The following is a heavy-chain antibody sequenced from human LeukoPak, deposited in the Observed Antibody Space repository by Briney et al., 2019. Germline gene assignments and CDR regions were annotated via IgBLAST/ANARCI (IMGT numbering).Heavy chain of an antibody. CDR2: IYTTGTT. J-gene: IGHJ4*02. CDR1: GDFITSDTYS. D-gene: IGHD5-24*01. V-gene: IGHV4-61*02. CDR3: AREEATISRF. Sequence: SQTLSLTCTLSGDFITSDTYSWSWIRQPAGMQLEWIGRIYTTGTTNYNPSLRSRVTMSIDTSKNQFSLKLSSVTAADTAVYYCAREEATISRFWGQGTLVTVSS.